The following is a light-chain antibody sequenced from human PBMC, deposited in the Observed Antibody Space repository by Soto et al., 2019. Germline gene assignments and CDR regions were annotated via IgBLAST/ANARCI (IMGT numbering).Light chain of an antibody. Sequence: QSVLTQPPSASGSPGQSVTISFTGTSSDVGAYNHVSWHQQHPGKAPKIMIYDVTSRPSGVPDRFSGSKSGNTASLTVSGLEAEDEDDYYCSSYADVNILKFGGGTKVTVL. J-gene: IGLJ2*01. CDR1: SSDVGAYNH. CDR2: DVT. CDR3: SSYADVNILK. V-gene: IGLV2-8*01.